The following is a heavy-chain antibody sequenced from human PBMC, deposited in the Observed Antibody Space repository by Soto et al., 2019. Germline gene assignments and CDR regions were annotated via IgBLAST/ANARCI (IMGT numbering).Heavy chain of an antibody. CDR2: IAAYNDHR. J-gene: IGHJ6*02. CDR3: TRDAGVGAYGPKISGMDV. D-gene: IGHD3-10*01. V-gene: IGHV1-18*01. CDR1: GYNFATYG. Sequence: QVQLVQSGVEVRKPGAAVEVSCEASGYNFATYGISWVRQAPGRGLEWMGWIAAYNDHRIYAQNVQGSVTMTTDTSSNTANMELRGLTSDDTAVYYCTRDAGVGAYGPKISGMDVWGQGTTVIVSS.